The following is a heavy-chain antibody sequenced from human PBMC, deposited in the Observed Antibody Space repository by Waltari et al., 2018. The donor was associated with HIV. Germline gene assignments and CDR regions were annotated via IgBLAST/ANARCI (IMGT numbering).Heavy chain of an antibody. CDR2: IKPNRGGT. CDR1: GYTFTGYY. D-gene: IGHD4-17*01. J-gene: IGHJ6*02. V-gene: IGHV1-2*02. CDR3: GRASNDYGYYYYGMDV. Sequence: QVQLVQSGAEVKKPGASVKVSCKASGYTFTGYYMHLVRQAPGQGLGWIGWIKPNRGGTNYAQKFQGRGTMTRDTSISTGYMELSRLRSDDTAVYYWGRASNDYGYYYYGMDVWGQGTTVTVSS.